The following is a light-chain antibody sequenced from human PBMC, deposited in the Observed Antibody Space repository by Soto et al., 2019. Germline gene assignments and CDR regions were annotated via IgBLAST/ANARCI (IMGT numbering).Light chain of an antibody. Sequence: QSVRTQPPSMSGAPGQRVTISCTGSSSNIGAGYDVHWYQLLPGTAPKLLIYGNTNRPSGVPDRFSGSKSGTSASLAITGLRAEDEADYYCQSHDSSLNSWVFGGGTKLTVL. CDR3: QSHDSSLNSWV. CDR1: SSNIGAGYD. V-gene: IGLV1-40*01. J-gene: IGLJ3*02. CDR2: GNT.